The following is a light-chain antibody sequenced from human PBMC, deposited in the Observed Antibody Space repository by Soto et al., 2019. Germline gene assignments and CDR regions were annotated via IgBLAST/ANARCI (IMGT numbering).Light chain of an antibody. Sequence: DITMTQSPSTLSATIEDRVTITCRASQSISSWLAWYQQKLGKAPNLLIYDASTLQSGVPSRFSGSGSGTDFTLTISSLQPEDFAAYYCQQDNSCPLIFGGGTKVDI. J-gene: IGKJ4*01. CDR1: QSISSW. CDR3: QQDNSCPLI. CDR2: DAS. V-gene: IGKV1-5*01.